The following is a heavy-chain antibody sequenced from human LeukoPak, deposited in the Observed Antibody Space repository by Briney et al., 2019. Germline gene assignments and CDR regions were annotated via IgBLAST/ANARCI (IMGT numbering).Heavy chain of an antibody. J-gene: IGHJ4*02. V-gene: IGHV3-48*03. CDR3: MRGAIVSSTIDY. Sequence: GGSLRLSCAASGFTFSSYEMNWVRQALGRGLEWVSYISGSGSTIHYAGSVKGRFTTSRDNAKNSLYLQINSLRAEDAAVYYCMRGAIVSSTIDYWGQGTLVTVSS. CDR2: ISGSGSTI. D-gene: IGHD5/OR15-5a*01. CDR1: GFTFSSYE.